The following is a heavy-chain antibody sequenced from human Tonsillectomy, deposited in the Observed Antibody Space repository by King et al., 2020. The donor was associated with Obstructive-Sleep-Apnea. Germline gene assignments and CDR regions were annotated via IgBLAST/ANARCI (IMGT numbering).Heavy chain of an antibody. Sequence: VQLVESGGGLVKPGGSLRLSCAASGFTFSSYSMNWVRQAPGKGLEWVSSISSTSSYIYYAGSVKGRVTISRDNAKNSLYLQMNSLRAEDTAVYYCAREDLAVADKNWYFDLWGRGTLVTVSS. CDR2: ISSTSSYI. CDR3: AREDLAVADKNWYFDL. J-gene: IGHJ2*01. V-gene: IGHV3-21*01. CDR1: GFTFSSYS. D-gene: IGHD6-19*01.